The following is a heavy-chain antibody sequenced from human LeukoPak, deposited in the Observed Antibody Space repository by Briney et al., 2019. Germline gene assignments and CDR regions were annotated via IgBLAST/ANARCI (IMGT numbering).Heavy chain of an antibody. Sequence: PGGSLRLSCAASGFTFSYYNMNWVRQAPGKGLEWVSSISSSSSHIYYADPVKGRFTISRDNAKNSLYLQTSSLRVEDTAVFYCVRAWGGGSYSDAFDIWGQGTMVTVSS. CDR1: GFTFSYYN. CDR2: ISSSSSHI. V-gene: IGHV3-21*06. CDR3: VRAWGGGSYSDAFDI. D-gene: IGHD1-26*01. J-gene: IGHJ3*02.